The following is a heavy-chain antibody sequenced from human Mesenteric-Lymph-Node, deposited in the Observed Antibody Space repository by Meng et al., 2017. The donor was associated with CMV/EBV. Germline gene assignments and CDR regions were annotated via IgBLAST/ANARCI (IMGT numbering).Heavy chain of an antibody. J-gene: IGHJ4*02. CDR3: ARHSYHGSGSYFAT. CDR2: VSYSGSSGST. D-gene: IGHD3-10*01. V-gene: IGHV4-39*01. Sequence: AISSSEYFWGWNRQPPGKGLEWIGSVSYSGSSGSTYYSPSLKSRVTISVDTSKNQFSLKLSSVTAADTAVYNCARHSYHGSGSYFATWGQGTLVTVSS. CDR1: AISSSEYF.